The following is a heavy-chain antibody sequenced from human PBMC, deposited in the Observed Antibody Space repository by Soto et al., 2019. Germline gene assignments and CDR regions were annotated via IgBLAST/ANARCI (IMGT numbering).Heavy chain of an antibody. CDR3: ARGYPSSTKLGWLDP. Sequence: QVQLVQSGAEVKEPGAALSLSCKASGYTFISYYVHWVRQAPGQGLEWMGMINPRGGDTTYAQKFRGRVTTTSDTSTSTVYMEVKSLISEDSAVYYCARGYPSSTKLGWLDPWGQGTLVTVSS. CDR2: INPRGGDT. V-gene: IGHV1-46*01. D-gene: IGHD2-2*01. CDR1: GYTFISYY. J-gene: IGHJ5*02.